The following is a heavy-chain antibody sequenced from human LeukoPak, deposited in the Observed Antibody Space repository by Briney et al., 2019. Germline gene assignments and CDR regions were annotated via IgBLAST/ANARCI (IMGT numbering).Heavy chain of an antibody. J-gene: IGHJ6*03. D-gene: IGHD2-2*03. CDR2: VWYDDSLK. CDR1: GFTFRNYG. CDR3: STCLGYCTSSNCPYFYMDV. Sequence: GWSLTLSCPGSGFTFRNYGRHWLRQAPARGLDWVAGVWYDDSLKYYADSSKDRFIISRDNSTNTLFLQLKRLRAEDTAVDYCSTCLGYCTSSNCPYFYMDVWGKGTTVIVSS. V-gene: IGHV3-33*02.